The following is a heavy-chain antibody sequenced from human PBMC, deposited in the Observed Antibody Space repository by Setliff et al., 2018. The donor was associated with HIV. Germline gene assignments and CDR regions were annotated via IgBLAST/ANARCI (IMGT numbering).Heavy chain of an antibody. D-gene: IGHD3-10*01. V-gene: IGHV1-24*01. CDR3: TTPSGSGKYLGAFDV. Sequence: GASVKVSCKASGGTFSSFGINWIRQAPGQGLEWMGGFDPDDGETIYAQKFQGRVTMTEDTSRDTAYMELSSLRSEDTAVYYCTTPSGSGKYLGAFDVWGQGTMVTVSS. J-gene: IGHJ3*01. CDR1: GGTFSSFG. CDR2: FDPDDGET.